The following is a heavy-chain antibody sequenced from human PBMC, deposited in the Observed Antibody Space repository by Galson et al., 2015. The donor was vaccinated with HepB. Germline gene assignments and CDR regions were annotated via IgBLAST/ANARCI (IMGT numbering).Heavy chain of an antibody. V-gene: IGHV3-21*01. Sequence: SLRLSCAASGFTFSSYSMNWVRQAPGKGLEWVSSISSSSSYIYYADSVKGRFTISRDNAKNSLYLQMNSLRAEDTAVYYCARDRGIQLWLDAFDIWGQGTMVTVSS. J-gene: IGHJ3*02. D-gene: IGHD5-18*01. CDR3: ARDRGIQLWLDAFDI. CDR2: ISSSSSYI. CDR1: GFTFSSYS.